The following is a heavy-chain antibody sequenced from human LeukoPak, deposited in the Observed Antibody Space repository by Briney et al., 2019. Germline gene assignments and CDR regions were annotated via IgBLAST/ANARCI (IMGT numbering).Heavy chain of an antibody. CDR3: NGGSGYLFPFDY. Sequence: SETLSLTCTVSGGSISSYYWSWIRQPPGKGLEWIGYIYYSGSTNYNPSLKSRVTISVDTPKNQFSLKLSSVTAADTAVYYCNGGSGYLFPFDYWGQGTLVTVSS. D-gene: IGHD3-22*01. CDR1: GGSISSYY. J-gene: IGHJ4*02. CDR2: IYYSGST. V-gene: IGHV4-59*01.